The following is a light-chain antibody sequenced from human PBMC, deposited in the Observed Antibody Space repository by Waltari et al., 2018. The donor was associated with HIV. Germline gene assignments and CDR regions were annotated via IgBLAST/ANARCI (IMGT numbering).Light chain of an antibody. CDR3: SSYETGVTVT. V-gene: IGLV2-14*03. CDR1: IIAVRDYTPIS. J-gene: IGLJ2*01. Sequence: QSILPQPASAPGTLGQSITIPCTGPIIAVRDYTPISVSWYQHHPGKVPKLLIYGVNDRPSGVSSRFSGSKSGNTASLTISGLQPEDEAVYYCSSYETGVTVTFGGGTKVTVL. CDR2: GVN.